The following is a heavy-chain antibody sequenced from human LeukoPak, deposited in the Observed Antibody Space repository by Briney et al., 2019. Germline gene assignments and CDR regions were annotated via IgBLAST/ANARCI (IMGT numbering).Heavy chain of an antibody. CDR1: GFTFSEYW. V-gene: IGHV3-74*01. Sequence: GGSLRLSCAASGFTFSEYWMHWVRQAPGKGLVWVARINSDGSGTSYADSVKGRFTISRDNAKNSLYLQMNSLSAEDTAVYYCAREGRWLQRPPRRYFDYWGQGTLVTVSS. CDR3: AREGRWLQRPPRRYFDY. D-gene: IGHD5-24*01. CDR2: INSDGSGT. J-gene: IGHJ4*02.